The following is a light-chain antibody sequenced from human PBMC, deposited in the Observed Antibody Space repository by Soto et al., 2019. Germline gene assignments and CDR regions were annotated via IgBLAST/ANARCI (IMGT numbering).Light chain of an antibody. Sequence: DVQMTQSPSTLSASLGDRVTITCRASQTINNWLAWYQQKPGKAPKLLIHRASILESGVPSRFSGSGSGTEFTLTISSLQPDDLATYYCQQYNSHWLSFGGGTKVEIK. CDR2: RAS. J-gene: IGKJ4*01. V-gene: IGKV1-5*03. CDR3: QQYNSHWLS. CDR1: QTINNW.